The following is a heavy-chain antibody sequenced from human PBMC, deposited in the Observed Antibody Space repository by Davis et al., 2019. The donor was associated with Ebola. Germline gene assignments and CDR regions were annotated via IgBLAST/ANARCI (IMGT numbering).Heavy chain of an antibody. Sequence: SVPVSCMASLYIFTGHHMHRVRPPPGQGREWRGRIHPNRGGTNYAQQFQGRVTMTRDTSISTAYMELSRLRSDDTVVYYCARGSTLYPRLSPHYYYYGIDVWGQGTTVTVSS. CDR3: ARGSTLYPRLSPHYYYYGIDV. V-gene: IGHV1-2*05. J-gene: IGHJ6*02. CDR2: IHPNRGGT. D-gene: IGHD3-16*01. CDR1: LYIFTGHH.